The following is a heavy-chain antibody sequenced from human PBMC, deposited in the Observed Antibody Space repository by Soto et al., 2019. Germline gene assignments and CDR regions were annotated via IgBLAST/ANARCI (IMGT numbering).Heavy chain of an antibody. D-gene: IGHD3-22*01. J-gene: IGHJ4*02. CDR1: VFTFVYYW. CDR3: ARALFVYYDGSGPVY. V-gene: IGHV3-7*01. CDR2: IKLDASEK. Sequence: GWSLRLACASSVFTFVYYWMRWVRQAPGKGLEWLATIKLDASEKKYADSVKGRFTISRDNSKNTLYLQMNSLRAEDTAVYYCARALFVYYDGSGPVYWGQGTLVTVSS.